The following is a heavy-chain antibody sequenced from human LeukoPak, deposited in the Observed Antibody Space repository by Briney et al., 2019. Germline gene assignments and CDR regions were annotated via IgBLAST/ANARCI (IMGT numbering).Heavy chain of an antibody. V-gene: IGHV3-64*01. Sequence: GGSLRLSCAASGFTFSSYAMHWVRQAPGKGLEYVSAISSNGGSTYYANSVKGRLTISRDNSKNTLYLQMGSLRAEDMAVYYCARGSAPNYDFWSGYYREDYFDYWGQGTLVTVSS. D-gene: IGHD3-3*01. CDR1: GFTFSSYA. J-gene: IGHJ4*02. CDR2: ISSNGGST. CDR3: ARGSAPNYDFWSGYYREDYFDY.